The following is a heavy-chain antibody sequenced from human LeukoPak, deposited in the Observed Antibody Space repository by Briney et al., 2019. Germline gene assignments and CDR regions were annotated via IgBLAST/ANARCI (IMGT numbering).Heavy chain of an antibody. CDR3: ATLRGYSSSGDY. Sequence: PGGSLSLSCAASGFTFSSYSMNWVRHGPGQGLEWVSSISSSSSYIYYADSVKGRFTISRDNAKNSLYLQMNSLRAEDTAVYYCATLRGYSSSGDYWGQGTLVTVSS. CDR1: GFTFSSYS. V-gene: IGHV3-21*01. CDR2: ISSSSSYI. J-gene: IGHJ4*02. D-gene: IGHD6-13*01.